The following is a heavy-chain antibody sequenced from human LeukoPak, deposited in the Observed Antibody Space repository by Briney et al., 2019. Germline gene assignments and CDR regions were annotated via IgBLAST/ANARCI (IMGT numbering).Heavy chain of an antibody. V-gene: IGHV3-23*01. J-gene: IGHJ3*02. Sequence: GGSLRLSCAASGFTFSSYAMSWVRQAPGKGLEWVSAISGSGGSTYYADSVKGRFTISRDNSKNTLYLQMNSLRAEDTAVYYCAKDRGNYYDSSGYYAPGAFDIWGQGTMVTVSS. D-gene: IGHD3-22*01. CDR3: AKDRGNYYDSSGYYAPGAFDI. CDR2: ISGSGGST. CDR1: GFTFSSYA.